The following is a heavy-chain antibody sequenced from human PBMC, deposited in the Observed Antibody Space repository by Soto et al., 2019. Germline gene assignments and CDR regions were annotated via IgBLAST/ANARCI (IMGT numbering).Heavy chain of an antibody. CDR1: GGTFSSYA. CDR2: IIPIFGTA. D-gene: IGHD2-15*01. Sequence: VQLVQSGAEVKKPGSSVKVSCKASGGTFSSYAISWVRQAPGQGLEWMVGIIPIFGTANYAQKFQGRVTITADESTSTAYMELSSLRSEDTAVYYCARGRDIVVVVAASYYGMDVWGQGTTVTVSS. V-gene: IGHV1-69*01. CDR3: ARGRDIVVVVAASYYGMDV. J-gene: IGHJ6*02.